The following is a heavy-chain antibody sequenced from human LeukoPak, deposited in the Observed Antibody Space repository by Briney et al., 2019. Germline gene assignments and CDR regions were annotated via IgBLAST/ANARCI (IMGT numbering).Heavy chain of an antibody. CDR3: TGGFGHNWSPFEN. CDR2: INGDGSDI. Sequence: PGGSLRLSCAVSGLTFRNYWMHWVRQAPGKGLVWVSRINGDGSDISYADSVKGRFTISRDNAKNTLSLQMNSLTDDDTALCYCTGGFGHNWSPFENWGQGTLVTVSS. D-gene: IGHD1-1*01. CDR1: GLTFRNYW. V-gene: IGHV3-74*01. J-gene: IGHJ4*02.